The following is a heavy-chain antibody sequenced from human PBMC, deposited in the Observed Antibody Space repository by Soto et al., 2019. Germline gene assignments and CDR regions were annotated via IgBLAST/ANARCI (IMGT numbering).Heavy chain of an antibody. CDR2: IIPIFGTA. CDR1: GYSFTNYY. Sequence: SVKVSSKASGYSFTNYYMHWVRHSPGQGLEWMGGIIPIFGTANYAQKFQGRVTITADESTSTAYMELSSLRSEDTAVYYCARAPPTAKLYYYYYGMDVWGQGTTVTVTS. V-gene: IGHV1-69*13. CDR3: ARAPPTAKLYYYYYGMDV. J-gene: IGHJ6*02. D-gene: IGHD2-21*02.